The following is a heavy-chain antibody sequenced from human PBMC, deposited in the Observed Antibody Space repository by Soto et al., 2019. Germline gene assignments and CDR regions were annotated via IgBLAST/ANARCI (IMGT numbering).Heavy chain of an antibody. J-gene: IGHJ1*01. V-gene: IGHV3-23*01. D-gene: IGHD2-2*01. CDR2: ISGSGGST. Sequence: GGSLRLSCAASGFTFSSYAMSWVRQAPGKGLEWVSAISGSGGSTYYADSVKGRFTISRDNSKNTLYLQMNSLRAEDTAVYYCAKEKDIVVVPAAMRYFQHWGHGTLVTVSS. CDR1: GFTFSSYA. CDR3: AKEKDIVVVPAAMRYFQH.